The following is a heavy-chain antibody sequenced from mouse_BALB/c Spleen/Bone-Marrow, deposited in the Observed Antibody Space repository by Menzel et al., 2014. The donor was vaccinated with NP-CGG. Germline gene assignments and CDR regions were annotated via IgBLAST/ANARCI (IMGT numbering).Heavy chain of an antibody. CDR1: GYSFTGYT. J-gene: IGHJ2*01. CDR3: ARYYRYDFDY. V-gene: IGHV1-18*01. Sequence: EVKLMESGPELVKPGASMNISCKASGYSFTGYTMNWVKQSHGKNPEWIGLINPDNGDTSCNQKFKGKATLTIDKSSSTAYMELLSLTSEDSAVYYCARYYRYDFDYWGQGTTLTVSS. CDR2: INPDNGDT. D-gene: IGHD2-14*01.